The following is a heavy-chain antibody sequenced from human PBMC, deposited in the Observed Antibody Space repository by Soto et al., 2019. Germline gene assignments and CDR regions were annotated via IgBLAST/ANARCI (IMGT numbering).Heavy chain of an antibody. CDR3: ASTKDETLYFDY. Sequence: SEXLSLTCTVSGGSISSYYWSWIRQPPGKGLEWIGYIYYSGSTHYNPSLQSRVTISGDASKKQFSLKLRSVTAADTAVYYCASTKDETLYFDYWGQGTLVTVSS. J-gene: IGHJ4*02. V-gene: IGHV4-59*08. CDR2: IYYSGST. D-gene: IGHD2-15*01. CDR1: GGSISSYY.